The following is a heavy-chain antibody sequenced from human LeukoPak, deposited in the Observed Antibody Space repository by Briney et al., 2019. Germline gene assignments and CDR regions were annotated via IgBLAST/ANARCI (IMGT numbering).Heavy chain of an antibody. Sequence: PGGSLRLSCAASGFTSINYAMNWVRQAPGKGLEWVSVLIGSSGSTDYADSVKGRFTISRDTSKNTVFLRMNSLRAEDTAIYYCAKGAYDYIEMGYFDSWGQGSLVTVSS. V-gene: IGHV3-23*01. J-gene: IGHJ4*02. CDR3: AKGAYDYIEMGYFDS. D-gene: IGHD5-12*01. CDR1: GFTSINYA. CDR2: LIGSSGST.